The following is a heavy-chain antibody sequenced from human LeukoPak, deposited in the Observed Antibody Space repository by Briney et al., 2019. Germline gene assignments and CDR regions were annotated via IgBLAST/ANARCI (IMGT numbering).Heavy chain of an antibody. Sequence: PSETLSLTCAVYGGSFSGYYWSWLRQPAGKGLEWIGRIYTSGSTDYNPSLKSRVTMSVDTSKNQFSLKLSSVTAADTAVYYCARDSGTTGEVKFDPWGQGTLVTVSS. V-gene: IGHV4-4*07. D-gene: IGHD3-10*01. CDR2: IYTSGST. CDR1: GGSFSGYY. CDR3: ARDSGTTGEVKFDP. J-gene: IGHJ5*02.